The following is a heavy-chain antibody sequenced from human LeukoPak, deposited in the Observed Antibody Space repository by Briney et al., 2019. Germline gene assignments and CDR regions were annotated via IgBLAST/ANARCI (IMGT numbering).Heavy chain of an antibody. Sequence: SETLSLICTISGGSIGSYYWPWIRHPPGRALEWIGYIDYSGSTNYNPSFKGRVTMSVDTSKNQFALKLSSVAAADTAVYFCARHGGSWTFDYWGQGTLVTVSS. V-gene: IGHV4-59*08. CDR2: IDYSGST. J-gene: IGHJ4*02. CDR3: ARHGGSWTFDY. CDR1: GGSIGSYY. D-gene: IGHD6-13*01.